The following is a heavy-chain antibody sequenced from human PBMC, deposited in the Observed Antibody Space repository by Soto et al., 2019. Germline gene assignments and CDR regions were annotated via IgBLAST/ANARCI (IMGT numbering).Heavy chain of an antibody. CDR1: GGSISSYY. J-gene: IGHJ4*02. V-gene: IGHV4-59*01. Sequence: SETLSLTCTGSGGSISSYYWSWIRQPPGKGLEWIGYIYYSGSTNYNPSLKSRVTISVDTSKNQFSLKMSSVTAADTAVYYCARLATRYYFDYWGQGTLVTVSS. CDR2: IYYSGST. D-gene: IGHD1-1*01. CDR3: ARLATRYYFDY.